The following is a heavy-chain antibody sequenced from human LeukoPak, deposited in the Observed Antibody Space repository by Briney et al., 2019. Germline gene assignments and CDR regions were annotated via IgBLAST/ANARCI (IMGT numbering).Heavy chain of an antibody. Sequence: SETLSLTCTVSGGSISSGDYYWSWIRQPPGKGLEWIGYIYYSGSTYYNPSLKSRVTISVDTSKNQFSLKLSSVTAADTAVYYCARSTQWLVRYFDYWGQGTLVTVSS. D-gene: IGHD6-19*01. J-gene: IGHJ4*02. CDR1: GGSISSGDYY. CDR3: ARSTQWLVRYFDY. CDR2: IYYSGST. V-gene: IGHV4-30-4*02.